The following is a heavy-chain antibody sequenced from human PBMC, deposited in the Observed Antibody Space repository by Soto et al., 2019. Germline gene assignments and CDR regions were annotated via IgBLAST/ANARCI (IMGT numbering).Heavy chain of an antibody. CDR2: MNSDGSRA. CDR3: ASLYSYGSIGYYGMDV. D-gene: IGHD5-18*01. V-gene: IGHV3-74*01. Sequence: QPGGSLRLSCTASGFTFSTYWMHWVRQAPGKGLVWVSRMNSDGSRADYADSVKGRFTISRDNSKNTLYLQMNSLRAEDTAVYYCASLYSYGSIGYYGMDVWGQGTTVTVSS. J-gene: IGHJ6*02. CDR1: GFTFSTYW.